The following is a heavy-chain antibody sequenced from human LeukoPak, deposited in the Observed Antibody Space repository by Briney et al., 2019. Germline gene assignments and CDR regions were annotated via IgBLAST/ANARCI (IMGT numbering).Heavy chain of an antibody. J-gene: IGHJ4*02. CDR1: GGSINNDY. D-gene: IGHD6-19*01. V-gene: IGHV4-39*07. Sequence: SETLSLTCTVSGGSINNDYWSWIRQPPGKGLEWIGSIYYSGRTYYNPSLKSRVTMSVDTSNNQFSLQLSSVTAADTALYYCARDYGGWYYFDYWGQGTLVTVSS. CDR2: IYYSGRT. CDR3: ARDYGGWYYFDY.